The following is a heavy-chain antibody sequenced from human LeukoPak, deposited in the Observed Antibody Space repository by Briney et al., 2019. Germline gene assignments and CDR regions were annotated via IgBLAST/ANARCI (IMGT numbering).Heavy chain of an antibody. V-gene: IGHV3-48*03. J-gene: IGHJ5*02. CDR1: GFTFSSYE. CDR2: ISNSGSTI. CDR3: ARAPKFRLVGVPKGPFDP. Sequence: GGSLRLSCAASGFTFSSYEMNWVRQAPGKGLEWVSYISNSGSTIYCADSVKGRFFISRDNAKNSLYLQMNSLRAEDTAVYYCARAPKFRLVGVPKGPFDPWGQGTLVTVSS. D-gene: IGHD1-26*01.